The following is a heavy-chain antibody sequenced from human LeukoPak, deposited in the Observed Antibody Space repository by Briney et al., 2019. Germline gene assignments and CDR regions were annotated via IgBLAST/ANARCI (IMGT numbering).Heavy chain of an antibody. CDR1: GFTFSSYS. V-gene: IGHV3-48*02. CDR3: ARDQGPLEWLSHFDY. CDR2: ISSSSSTI. J-gene: IGHJ4*02. Sequence: PGGSLRLSCAASGFTFSSYSMNWVRQAPGKGLEWVSYISSSSSTIYYADSVKGRFTISRDNAKNSLYLQMNSLRDEDTAVYYCARDQGPLEWLSHFDYWGQGTLVTVSS. D-gene: IGHD3-3*01.